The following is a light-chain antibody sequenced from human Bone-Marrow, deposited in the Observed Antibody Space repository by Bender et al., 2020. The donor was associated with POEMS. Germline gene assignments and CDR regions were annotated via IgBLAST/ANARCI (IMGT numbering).Light chain of an antibody. J-gene: IGLJ2*01. CDR1: SSDVGGYNY. CDR3: SSYTSSSTVV. V-gene: IGLV2-14*01. CDR2: DVS. Sequence: QSALTQPASVSGSPGQSITISCTGTSSDVGGYNYVSWYQQEPGTAPKLMIHDVSNRPSGVSNRFSGSKSGNTASLTISGLQVEDEADYYCSSYTSSSTVVFGGGTKVTDL.